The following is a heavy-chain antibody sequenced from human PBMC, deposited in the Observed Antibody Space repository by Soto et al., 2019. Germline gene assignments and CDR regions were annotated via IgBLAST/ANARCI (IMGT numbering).Heavy chain of an antibody. V-gene: IGHV4-39*01. Sequence: SETLSLTCIVSGGSISSSSYSWAWIRQPPGKGLEWIGTMYYGVNTYYNPSLESRVTISVDTPKNQFSLKLSSVTAADTAVYYCARGHTLLWFGELFYYYGMDAWGQGTTVTVS. CDR3: ARGHTLLWFGELFYYYGMDA. CDR2: MYYGVNT. D-gene: IGHD3-10*01. CDR1: GGSISSSSYS. J-gene: IGHJ6*02.